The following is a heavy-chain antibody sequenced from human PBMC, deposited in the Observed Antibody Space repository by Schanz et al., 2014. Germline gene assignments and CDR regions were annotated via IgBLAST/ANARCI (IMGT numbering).Heavy chain of an antibody. CDR2: ISATSAKI. CDR1: GFTFSRNA. D-gene: IGHD3-10*01. V-gene: IGHV3-21*05. J-gene: IGHJ6*02. Sequence: EVQLVESGGGLFKPGGSLRLSCAASGFTFSRNAMNWVRQAPGKGLEWVSYISATSAKIDYADSVQGRFTISRDNAKNSLYLQMSSLRDEDTAVYYCCRSGSPIYYHGLDVWGQGTTVTVSS. CDR3: CRSGSPIYYHGLDV.